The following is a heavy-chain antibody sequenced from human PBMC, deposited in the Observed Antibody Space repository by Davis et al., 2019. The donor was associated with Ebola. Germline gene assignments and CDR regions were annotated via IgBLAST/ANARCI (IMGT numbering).Heavy chain of an antibody. J-gene: IGHJ4*02. CDR1: GFTFSTYN. Sequence: PGGSLRLSCAASGFTFSTYNMNWVRQAPGKGLEWVSSISSGSYYIYYADSLKGRFTISRDNAKNSLYLQMNSLRAEDTAVYYCASLKGYSGLDYWGQGTLVTVSS. CDR2: ISSGSYYI. D-gene: IGHD1-26*01. V-gene: IGHV3-21*01. CDR3: ASLKGYSGLDY.